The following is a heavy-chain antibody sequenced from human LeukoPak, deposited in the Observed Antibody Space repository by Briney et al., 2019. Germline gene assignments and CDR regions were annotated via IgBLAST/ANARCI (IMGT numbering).Heavy chain of an antibody. CDR3: ARVRKDIVVVLGAMRDTYYFDY. J-gene: IGHJ4*02. Sequence: PGGSLRLSCAASGFTFSSYEMNWVRQAPGKGLEWVSYISTRGSTEYYADSVKGRFTISRDNAKNSLYLQMNSLRAEDTAVYYCARVRKDIVVVLGAMRDTYYFDYWGQGTLVTVSS. CDR1: GFTFSSYE. D-gene: IGHD2-2*01. V-gene: IGHV3-48*03. CDR2: ISTRGSTE.